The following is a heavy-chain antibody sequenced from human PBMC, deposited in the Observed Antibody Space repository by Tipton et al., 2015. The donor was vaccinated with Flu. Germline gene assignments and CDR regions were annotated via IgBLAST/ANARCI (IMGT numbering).Heavy chain of an antibody. CDR3: ARAVGSSDSL. D-gene: IGHD2-2*01. V-gene: IGHV3-7*01. CDR2: LNEDGSEK. CDR1: GFTFSGYW. J-gene: IGHJ4*02. Sequence: GSLRLSCAASGFTFSGYWMHWVRQAPGKGLEWVANLNEDGSEKYYVDSVKGRFTISRDNAKKSLYLQMNSLRADDTAVYYCARAVGSSDSLWGQGTLVAVSS.